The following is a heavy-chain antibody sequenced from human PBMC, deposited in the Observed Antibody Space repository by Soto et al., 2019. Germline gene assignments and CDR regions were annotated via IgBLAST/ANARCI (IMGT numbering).Heavy chain of an antibody. CDR2: IIPIFGTA. Sequence: QVQLVQSGAEVKKPGSSVKVSCKASGGTFSSYAISWVRQAHGQGLEWMGGIIPIFGTANYAQKLQGRVTITADESTSTAYRELSSLRSEDTAVYYCAREITGTTFFDYWCQGTLVTVSS. J-gene: IGHJ4*02. V-gene: IGHV1-69*01. CDR1: GGTFSSYA. D-gene: IGHD1-20*01. CDR3: AREITGTTFFDY.